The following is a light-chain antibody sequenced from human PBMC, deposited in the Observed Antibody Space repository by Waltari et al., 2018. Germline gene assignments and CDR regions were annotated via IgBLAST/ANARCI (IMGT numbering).Light chain of an antibody. J-gene: IGLJ2*01. Sequence: QSALTPSRSVSGSPGQSVTMSCTGTSSDVGAYAHISWYQQRPGNAPQLMIYDASVRPSGVPDRFSGSKSGNTASLTISGLQNEDEADYYCCSYAGNYNLIFGGGTKVTVL. CDR1: SSDVGAYAH. CDR2: DAS. V-gene: IGLV2-11*01. CDR3: CSYAGNYNLI.